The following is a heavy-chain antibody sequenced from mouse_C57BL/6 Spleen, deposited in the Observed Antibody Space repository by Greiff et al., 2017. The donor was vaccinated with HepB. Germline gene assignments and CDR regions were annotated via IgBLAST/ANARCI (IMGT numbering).Heavy chain of an antibody. V-gene: IGHV5-6*01. CDR1: GFTFSSYG. D-gene: IGHD1-1*01. J-gene: IGHJ3*01. CDR2: ISSGGSYT. Sequence: EVQRVESGGDLVKPGGSLKLSCAASGFTFSSYGMSWVRQTPDKRLEWVATISSGGSYTYYPDSVKGRFTISRDNAKNTLYLQMSSLKSEDTAMYYCARQSTVVATRFAYWGQGTLVTVSA. CDR3: ARQSTVVATRFAY.